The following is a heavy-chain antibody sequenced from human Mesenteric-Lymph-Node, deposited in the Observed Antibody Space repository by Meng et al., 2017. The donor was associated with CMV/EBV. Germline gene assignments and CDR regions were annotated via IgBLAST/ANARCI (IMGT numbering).Heavy chain of an antibody. Sequence: FSLSTGGVGVGWIRQPPGKALEWLALIYWDDDKRYSPSLKSRLTITKDTSKNQVVLTMTNMDPVDTATYYCAHLTYYYGSGSYSPFDYWGQGTLVTVSS. CDR1: FSLSTGGVG. CDR2: IYWDDDK. CDR3: AHLTYYYGSGSYSPFDY. D-gene: IGHD3-10*01. J-gene: IGHJ4*02. V-gene: IGHV2-5*02.